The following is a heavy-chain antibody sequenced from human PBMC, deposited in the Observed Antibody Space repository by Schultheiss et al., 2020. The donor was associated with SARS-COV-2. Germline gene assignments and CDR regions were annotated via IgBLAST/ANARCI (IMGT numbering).Heavy chain of an antibody. V-gene: IGHV3-48*04. CDR1: GFTFSSYS. D-gene: IGHD2-21*01. CDR3: ARVEVVIAAFDY. CDR2: ISSSGSTI. J-gene: IGHJ4*02. Sequence: GGSLRLSCAASGFTFSSYSMNWVRQAPGKGLEWVSYISSSGSTIYYADSVKGRFTISRDNAKNSLYLQMNSLRAEDTAVYYCARVEVVIAAFDYWGQGTLVTVSS.